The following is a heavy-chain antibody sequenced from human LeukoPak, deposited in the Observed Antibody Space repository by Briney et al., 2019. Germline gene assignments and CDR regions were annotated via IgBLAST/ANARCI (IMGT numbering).Heavy chain of an antibody. CDR1: GFTFSSYA. J-gene: IGHJ6*03. CDR2: ISGSGGST. Sequence: PGGSLRLSCAASGFTFSSYAMSWVRQAPGKGLEWVSAISGSGGSTYYADSVKGRFTISRHNSKNTLYLQINSLRAEDTAVYYCAKNSGHLGYYYMDVWGKGTTVTVSS. V-gene: IGHV3-23*01. CDR3: AKNSGHLGYYYMDV.